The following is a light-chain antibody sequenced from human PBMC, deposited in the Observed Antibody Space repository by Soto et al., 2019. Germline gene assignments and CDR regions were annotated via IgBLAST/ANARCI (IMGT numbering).Light chain of an antibody. CDR3: HKSQGSPYA. CDR1: QSISSY. CDR2: AAP. J-gene: IGKJ2*01. V-gene: IGKV1-39*01. Sequence: DIQMTQSPSSLSASVGDRVTITCRASQSISSYLNWFQQKPGRAPQLLISAAPSLQVAVPSRFSGSQSSTYFTLSISRQQPEDLATYFCHKSQGSPYAFGQGTTLETK.